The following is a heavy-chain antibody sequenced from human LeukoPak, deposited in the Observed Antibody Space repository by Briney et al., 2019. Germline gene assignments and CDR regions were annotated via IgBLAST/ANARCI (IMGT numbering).Heavy chain of an antibody. CDR1: GYSISSGYY. J-gene: IGHJ3*02. D-gene: IGHD2/OR15-2a*01. CDR2: IYHSGST. V-gene: IGHV4-38-2*02. CDR3: ARGPYYADTPGAFDI. Sequence: ETLSLTCTVSGYSISSGYYWGWIRQPPGQGLEWIGSIYHSGSTYYNPSLKSRVTISVDTSKNQFSLKLSSVTAADTAVYYCARGPYYADTPGAFDIWGQGTMVTVSS.